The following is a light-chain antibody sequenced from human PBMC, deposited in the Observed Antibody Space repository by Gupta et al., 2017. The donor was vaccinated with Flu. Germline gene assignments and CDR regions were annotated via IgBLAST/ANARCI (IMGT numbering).Light chain of an antibody. V-gene: IGLV2-23*01. CDR2: EGS. CDR1: RRAVGSYNL. J-gene: IGLJ1*01. CDR3: CSYAGSRTFYV. Sequence: QSALTQPASVSGSPAQSITISCTGPRRAVGSYNLVSWYQQHPGKAPKLMIYEGSKRPSGVANRFSGSKSGNTASLTITGRQAEEEADYYCCSYAGSRTFYVFGTGTKVTVL.